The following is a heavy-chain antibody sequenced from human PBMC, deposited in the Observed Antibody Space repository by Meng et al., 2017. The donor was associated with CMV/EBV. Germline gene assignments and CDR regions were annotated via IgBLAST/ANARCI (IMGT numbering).Heavy chain of an antibody. J-gene: IGHJ6*02. CDR2: IWYDGSNK. CDR3: AKDRLYQLLPPCGMDV. CDR1: GFACSSYG. D-gene: IGHD2-2*01. Sequence: SLILSCAASGFACSSYGIHWVRQAPGKGLGWVAVIWYDGSNKYYADSVKGRFTISRENSKNTLHLQMNSLRAEDTAVYYCAKDRLYQLLPPCGMDVWGQGTTVTVSS. V-gene: IGHV3-33*06.